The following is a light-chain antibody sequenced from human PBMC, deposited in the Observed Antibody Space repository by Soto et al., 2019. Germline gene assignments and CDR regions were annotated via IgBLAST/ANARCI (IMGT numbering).Light chain of an antibody. CDR2: DAS. J-gene: IGKJ4*01. V-gene: IGKV1-33*01. CDR1: QDISNH. Sequence: DIQMTQSPSPLSAAVGDRVTITCQASQDISNHLNWYQQKPGKAPNLLIYDASNLETGVPSRFSGSGCGSDFTFSIRSLQPEDIATYYCQQYENLPLTFGGGTKVEIK. CDR3: QQYENLPLT.